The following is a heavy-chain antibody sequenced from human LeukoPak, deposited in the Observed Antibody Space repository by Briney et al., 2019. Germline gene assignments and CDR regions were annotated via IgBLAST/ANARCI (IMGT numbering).Heavy chain of an antibody. CDR1: GFTFSSYA. Sequence: GGSLRLSCAASGFTFSSYAMSWVRQAPGKGLEWVSAISGIGGSTYYADSVNGRFTISRDNSKNTLYLQMNSLRAEDTAVYYCANGYCSSTSCSSLGVWWGQGALVTVSS. V-gene: IGHV3-23*01. CDR2: ISGIGGST. J-gene: IGHJ4*02. CDR3: ANGYCSSTSCSSLGVW. D-gene: IGHD2-2*03.